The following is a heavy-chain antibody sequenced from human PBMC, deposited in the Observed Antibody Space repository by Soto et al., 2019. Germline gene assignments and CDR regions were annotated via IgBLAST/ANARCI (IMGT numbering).Heavy chain of an antibody. V-gene: IGHV4-31*03. D-gene: IGHD6-13*01. CDR1: GGSISSGGYY. Sequence: SETLSLTCTVSGGSISSGGYYWSWIRQHPGKGLEWIGYIYYSGSTYYNPSLKSRVTISVDTSKNQFSLKLSSVTAADTAVYYCARDVEAAAGYYYYGMDVWGQGTTVTVSS. J-gene: IGHJ6*02. CDR2: IYYSGST. CDR3: ARDVEAAAGYYYYGMDV.